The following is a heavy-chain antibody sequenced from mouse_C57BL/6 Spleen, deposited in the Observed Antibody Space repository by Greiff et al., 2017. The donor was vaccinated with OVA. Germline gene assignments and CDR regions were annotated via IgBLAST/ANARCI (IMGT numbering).Heavy chain of an antibody. J-gene: IGHJ2*01. Sequence: EVMLVESGGGLVKPGGSLKLSCAASGFTFSSYAMSWVRQTPEKRLEWVATISDGGSYTYYPDNVKGRFTISRDNAKNNLYLQMSHLKSEDIAMYYCARDGDGNYGGLYFDYWGQGTTLTVSS. V-gene: IGHV5-4*01. CDR3: ARDGDGNYGGLYFDY. D-gene: IGHD2-1*01. CDR2: ISDGGSYT. CDR1: GFTFSSYA.